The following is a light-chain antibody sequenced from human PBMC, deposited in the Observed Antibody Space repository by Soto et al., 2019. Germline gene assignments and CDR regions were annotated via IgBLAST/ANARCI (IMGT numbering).Light chain of an antibody. CDR1: SSDVGGYNY. V-gene: IGLV2-14*01. CDR2: EVS. Sequence: QSALTQPASASGSPGQSITISCTGTSSDVGGYNYVSWYQQHPGKAPKLMIYEVSNRPSGVSNRFSGSKSGNTASLTISGLQAEDEADYYCSSYTSSIPRVFGTGTKVTVL. J-gene: IGLJ1*01. CDR3: SSYTSSIPRV.